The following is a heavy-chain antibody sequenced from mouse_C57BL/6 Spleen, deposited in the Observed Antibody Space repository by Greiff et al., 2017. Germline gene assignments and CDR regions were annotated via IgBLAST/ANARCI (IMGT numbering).Heavy chain of an antibody. CDR2: IHPNSGST. CDR3: ARVTTVVEGY. J-gene: IGHJ2*01. V-gene: IGHV1-64*01. D-gene: IGHD1-1*01. Sequence: QVQLQQPGAELVKPGASVTLSCKASGYTFTSYWMHWVKQRPGQGLEWIGMIHPNSGSTNYNEKFKSKATLTVDKTSSTAYMQLSSLTSEDSAVYYCARVTTVVEGYWGQGTTLTVSS. CDR1: GYTFTSYW.